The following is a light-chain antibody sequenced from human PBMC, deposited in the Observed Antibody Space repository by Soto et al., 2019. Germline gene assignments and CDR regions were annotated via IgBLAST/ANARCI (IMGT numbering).Light chain of an antibody. V-gene: IGKV3-11*01. CDR2: DVS. J-gene: IGKJ1*01. CDR3: QQRSNWPRT. CDR1: QNISNY. Sequence: MVLTQYPATSSLSPGKRATLSSRASQNISNYLIWYQQKPGQAPRLLIYDVSNRATGIPARFSGSGSGTDFTLTISSLEPEDFAVYYCQQRSNWPRTFGQGTKVDIK.